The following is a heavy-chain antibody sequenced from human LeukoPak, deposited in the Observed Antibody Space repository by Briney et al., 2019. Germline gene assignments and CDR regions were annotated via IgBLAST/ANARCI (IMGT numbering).Heavy chain of an antibody. D-gene: IGHD5-24*01. CDR2: IYSGGST. CDR1: GFTVSSNY. Sequence: GGSLRLSCAASGFTVSSNYMSWVRQAPGKGLEWVSVIYSGGSTYYADSVKGRFTISRDNSKNTLYLQMNSLRAEDTAVYYCARPGGRWLLQGLDYWGQGTLVTVSS. CDR3: ARPGGRWLLQGLDY. V-gene: IGHV3-66*04. J-gene: IGHJ4*02.